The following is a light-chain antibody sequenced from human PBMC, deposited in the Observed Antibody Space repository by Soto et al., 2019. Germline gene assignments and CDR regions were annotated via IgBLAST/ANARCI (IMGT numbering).Light chain of an antibody. CDR2: DAS. J-gene: IGKJ5*01. CDR1: QSVTNS. Sequence: EIVLTQFPATLSLSPGEGATLSCRASQSVTNSLSWYQQKPGQAPKLLIYDASNRATGIPDRFSGSGSGTDFTLTITRLEPEDFAVYFCQQYGSSPRTFGQGTRLEIK. V-gene: IGKV3-20*01. CDR3: QQYGSSPRT.